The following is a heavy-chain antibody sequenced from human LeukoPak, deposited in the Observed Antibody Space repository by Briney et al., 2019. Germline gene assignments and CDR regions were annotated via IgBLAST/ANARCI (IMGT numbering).Heavy chain of an antibody. D-gene: IGHD5-18*01. J-gene: IGHJ5*02. V-gene: IGHV4-30-4*08. CDR1: GGSISSGDYY. CDR3: ARVSSDTAMVTIGDWFDP. CDR2: IYYSGST. Sequence: PSQTLSLTCTVSGGSISSGDYYWSWIRQPPGKSPEWIGYIYYSGSTYYNPSLKSRVTISVDTSKNQFSLKLSSVTAADTAVYYCARVSSDTAMVTIGDWFDPWGQGTLVTVSS.